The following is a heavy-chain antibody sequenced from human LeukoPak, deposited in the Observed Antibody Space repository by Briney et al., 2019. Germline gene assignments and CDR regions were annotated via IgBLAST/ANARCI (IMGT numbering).Heavy chain of an antibody. CDR3: ARVLSYRPYDAFDI. D-gene: IGHD1-26*01. CDR2: IYYSGST. Sequence: SETLSLTCAVSGYSISSSNWWGWIRQPPGKGLEWIGYIYYSGSTYYNPSLKSRVTMSVDTSKNQLSLKLSSVTAVDTAVYYCARVLSYRPYDAFDIWGQGTMVTVSS. J-gene: IGHJ3*02. CDR1: GYSISSSNW. V-gene: IGHV4-28*03.